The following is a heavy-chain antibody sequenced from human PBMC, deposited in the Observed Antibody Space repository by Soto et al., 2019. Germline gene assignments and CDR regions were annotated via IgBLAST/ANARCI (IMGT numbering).Heavy chain of an antibody. CDR3: ARHDCISSSCYYYYYYGMDV. D-gene: IGHD2-2*01. CDR1: GGTFSSYA. CDR2: IIPIFDTA. V-gene: IGHV1-69*12. J-gene: IGHJ6*02. Sequence: QVQLVQSGAEVKKPGSSVKVSCKASGGTFSSYAISWVRQAPGQGLEWMGGIIPIFDTANYAQKFQGRVTITAYESTSTAYMKLNSLRSEDTAVYYCARHDCISSSCYYYYYYGMDVWGQGTTVTVSS.